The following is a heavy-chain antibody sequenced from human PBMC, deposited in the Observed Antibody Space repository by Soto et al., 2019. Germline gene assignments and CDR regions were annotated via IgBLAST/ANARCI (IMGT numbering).Heavy chain of an antibody. J-gene: IGHJ2*01. V-gene: IGHV3-23*01. CDR1: GFTFSKYA. CDR3: AKDKYTDSVRKVWFFDY. CDR2: ISANGGIT. Sequence: EVHLLESGGGLVQPGGSLRLSCAASGFTFSKYAMSWVRLAPGKGLEWVSSISANGGITDYADSVKGRFTISRDNFQNILSLQMDSLRGDDTALYFCAKDKYTDSVRKVWFFDYWGRGTLVTVSS. D-gene: IGHD2-15*01.